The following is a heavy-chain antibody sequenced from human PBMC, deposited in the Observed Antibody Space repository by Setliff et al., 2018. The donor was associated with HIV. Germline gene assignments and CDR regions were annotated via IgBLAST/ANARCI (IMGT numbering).Heavy chain of an antibody. CDR1: GGPLSGHY. CDR2: TSHSGKT. Sequence: PSETLSLTCAVYGGPLSGHYWSWIRQPPGQGLKWIGETSHSGKTNYNPSLKSRVTISVDTSKNQFSLKLTSVTAADTAVYYCVTSSSWSSRLNFWGPGMLVTVSS. D-gene: IGHD2-2*01. CDR3: VTSSSWSSRLNF. V-gene: IGHV4-34*01. J-gene: IGHJ4*02.